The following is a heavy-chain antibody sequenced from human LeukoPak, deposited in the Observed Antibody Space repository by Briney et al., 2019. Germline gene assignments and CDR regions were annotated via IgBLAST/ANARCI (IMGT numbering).Heavy chain of an antibody. J-gene: IGHJ5*02. CDR3: ARGPGVVVAATPGGWFDP. CDR1: GGSISSSSYY. V-gene: IGHV4-39*07. Sequence: PSETLSLPCTVSGGSISSSSYYWGWIRQPPGKGLEWIGSIYYSGSTYYNPSLKSRVTISVDTSKNQFSLKLSSVTAADTAVYYCARGPGVVVAATPGGWFDPWGQGTLVTVSS. CDR2: IYYSGST. D-gene: IGHD2-15*01.